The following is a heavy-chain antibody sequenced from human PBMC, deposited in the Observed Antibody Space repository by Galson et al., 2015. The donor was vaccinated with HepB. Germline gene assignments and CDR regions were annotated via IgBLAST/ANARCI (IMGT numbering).Heavy chain of an antibody. J-gene: IGHJ4*02. D-gene: IGHD4-23*01. CDR1: GGTFSSYA. V-gene: IGHV1-69*13. Sequence: SVKVSCKASGGTFSSYAISWVRQAPGQGLEWMGGIIPIFGTANYAQKFQGRVTITADESTSTAYMELSSLRSEDTAVYYCASYDYGGNSEFDYWGQGTLVTVSS. CDR2: IIPIFGTA. CDR3: ASYDYGGNSEFDY.